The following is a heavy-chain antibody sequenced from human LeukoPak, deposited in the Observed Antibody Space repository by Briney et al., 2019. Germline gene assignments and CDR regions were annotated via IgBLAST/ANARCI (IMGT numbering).Heavy chain of an antibody. Sequence: GGSLRLSCAASGFTVSSNYMSWVRQAPGKGLEWVSVIYSGGTTFHADSVRGRFTISRDSSKNTLSLQMNSLRAEDTAVYYCARVSTLGWSSSLTGFDCRGQGTLVTVSS. CDR1: GFTVSSNY. J-gene: IGHJ4*02. CDR3: ARVSTLGWSSSLTGFDC. D-gene: IGHD6-13*01. CDR2: IYSGGTT. V-gene: IGHV3-66*01.